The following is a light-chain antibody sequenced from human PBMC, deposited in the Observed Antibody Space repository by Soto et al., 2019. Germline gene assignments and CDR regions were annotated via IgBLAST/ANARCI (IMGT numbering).Light chain of an antibody. J-gene: IGKJ1*01. V-gene: IGKV3-15*01. Sequence: EVVMTQSPATLSVSPGERATLSCSASQSVTTNMACYQQKPGQAPRLLIYGASTRATGIPARFSGSGSGTEFTLTISSLQSEDFAVYYCQQYNNWPPWTFGQGTKVDIK. CDR2: GAS. CDR3: QQYNNWPPWT. CDR1: QSVTTN.